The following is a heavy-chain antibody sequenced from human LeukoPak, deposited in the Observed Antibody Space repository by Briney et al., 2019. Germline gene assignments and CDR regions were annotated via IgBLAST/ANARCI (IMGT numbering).Heavy chain of an antibody. J-gene: IGHJ5*02. CDR1: GASVTDYY. Sequence: SETLSLTCTVSGASVTDYYWSWIRQSPGKGLEWISYIHHSGNSDYNPSLRSRVTTSLDTSKNQFSLNLISVTAADTAAYYCARYDFWSGSSFDPWGQGTLVTVSS. V-gene: IGHV4-59*02. D-gene: IGHD3-3*01. CDR2: IHHSGNS. CDR3: ARYDFWSGSSFDP.